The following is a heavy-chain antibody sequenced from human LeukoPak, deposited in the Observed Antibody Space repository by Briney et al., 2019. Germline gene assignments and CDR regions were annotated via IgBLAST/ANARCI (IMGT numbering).Heavy chain of an antibody. V-gene: IGHV4-31*03. J-gene: IGHJ6*04. CDR2: IYYSGST. Sequence: SQTLSLTCTVSGGSISSGGYCWSWIRQHPGKGLEWNVYIYYSGSTYSNPSLKSRVTISVDTSKNQFSLKLSSVTGADTAVYYCAREGVVAAATHAVLGWMDVWGKGTTVTVSS. D-gene: IGHD2-2*01. CDR1: GGSISSGGYC. CDR3: AREGVVAAATHAVLGWMDV.